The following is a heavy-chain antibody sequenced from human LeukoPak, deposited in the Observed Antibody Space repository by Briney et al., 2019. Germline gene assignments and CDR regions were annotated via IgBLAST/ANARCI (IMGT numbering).Heavy chain of an antibody. J-gene: IGHJ4*02. D-gene: IGHD4-17*01. V-gene: IGHV3-23*01. CDR1: GFTFSSYA. CDR2: ISGSGGST. Sequence: GSLRLSCAASGFTFSSYAMSWVRQAPGKGLEWVSAISGSGGSTYCADSVKGRFTISRDNSKNTLHLQMNSLRAEDTAVYYCARKGPVTTLLYWGQGTLVTVSS. CDR3: ARKGPVTTLLY.